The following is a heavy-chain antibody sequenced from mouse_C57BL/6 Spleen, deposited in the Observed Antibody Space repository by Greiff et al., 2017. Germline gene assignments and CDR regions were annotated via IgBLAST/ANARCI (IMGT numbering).Heavy chain of an antibody. CDR1: GFTFSSYA. CDR3: TRYDYGYYFDY. CDR2: ISSGGDYI. J-gene: IGHJ2*01. V-gene: IGHV5-9-1*02. Sequence: EVNVVESGEGLVKPGGSLKLSCAASGFTFSSYAMSWVRQTPEKRLEWVAYISSGGDYIYYADTVKGRFTISRDNARNTLYLQMSSLKSEDTAMYYCTRYDYGYYFDYWGQGTTLTVSS. D-gene: IGHD2-4*01.